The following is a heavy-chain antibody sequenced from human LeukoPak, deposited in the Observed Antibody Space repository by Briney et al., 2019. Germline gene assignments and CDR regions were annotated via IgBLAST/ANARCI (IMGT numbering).Heavy chain of an antibody. Sequence: GGSLRLSCAASGFTFSSYWMSWVRQAPGKGLEWVANIKQDGSEKYYVDSVKGRFTISRDNAKNSLYLQMNSLRAEDTAVYYCAKAKVAGTDYFDYWGQGTLVTVSS. CDR1: GFTFSSYW. D-gene: IGHD6-19*01. CDR2: IKQDGSEK. CDR3: AKAKVAGTDYFDY. J-gene: IGHJ4*02. V-gene: IGHV3-7*01.